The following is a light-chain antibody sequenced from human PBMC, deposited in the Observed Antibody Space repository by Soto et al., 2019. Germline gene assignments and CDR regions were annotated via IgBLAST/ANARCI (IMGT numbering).Light chain of an antibody. J-gene: IGLJ1*01. CDR1: SSDVGAYNL. CDR2: GVN. Sequence: QSVLTQPASVSGSPGQSITISCTGTSSDVGAYNLVSWYQHYPAKAPKLLIYGVNQWPSGISDRFSGSKSGNTASLTISGLQAEDEADYYCCPYAGSTWGYVFGTGTKVTVL. V-gene: IGLV2-23*02. CDR3: CPYAGSTWGYV.